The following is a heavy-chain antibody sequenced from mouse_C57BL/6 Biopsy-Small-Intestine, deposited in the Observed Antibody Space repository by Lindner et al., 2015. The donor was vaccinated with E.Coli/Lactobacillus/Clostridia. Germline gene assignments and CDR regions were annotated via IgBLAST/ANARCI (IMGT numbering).Heavy chain of an antibody. J-gene: IGHJ3*01. CDR1: GFNIKDFY. CDR3: AGVFAY. V-gene: IGHV14-2*01. Sequence: VQLQESGAELVKPGASVKLSCTASGFNIKDFYMHWVRQRTDQGLEWLGRIDPEDGETEYAPKFQDRVSITTDTSSNTAYLQFSGLTSEDTAVYYCAGVFAYWGQGTLVTVSA. CDR2: IDPEDGET.